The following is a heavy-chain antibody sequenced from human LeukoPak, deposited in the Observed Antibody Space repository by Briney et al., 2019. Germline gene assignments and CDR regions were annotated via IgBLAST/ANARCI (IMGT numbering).Heavy chain of an antibody. Sequence: GGSLRLSCAASGLTFSSHSMNWVRHAPGKELEWVSSISSSSSYIYYADSVKGRFTISTDNAKNSLYLQMNSLRAEDTAVYYCAKVRTAVALYYFDYWCQGTVVTVSS. V-gene: IGHV3-21*04. D-gene: IGHD6-19*01. J-gene: IGHJ4*02. CDR1: GLTFSSHS. CDR3: AKVRTAVALYYFDY. CDR2: ISSSSSYI.